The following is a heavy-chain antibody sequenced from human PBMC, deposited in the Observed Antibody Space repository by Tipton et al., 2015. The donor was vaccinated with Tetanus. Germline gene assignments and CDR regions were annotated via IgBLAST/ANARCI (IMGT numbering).Heavy chain of an antibody. D-gene: IGHD3-10*01. V-gene: IGHV4-4*07. CDR2: IYSSGST. Sequence: LSLTCTVSGGSINSYYWSWIRQPAGKGLEWIGRIYSSGSTNYNPSLKSRVTMSVDTSKNQFSLKLSSVTAADTAVYYCAREDYFGSGSSYNWFDPWGQGTLVTVSS. CDR3: AREDYFGSGSSYNWFDP. CDR1: GGSINSYY. J-gene: IGHJ5*02.